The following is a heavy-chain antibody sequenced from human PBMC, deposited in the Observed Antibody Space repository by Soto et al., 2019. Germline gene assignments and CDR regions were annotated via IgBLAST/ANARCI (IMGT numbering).Heavy chain of an antibody. Sequence: ASVKVSCKASGGTFSSYAISWVRQAPGQGLEWMGGIIPIFGTANYAQKFQGRVTITADESTSTAYMELSSLRSEDTAVYYCAIEPSWVLRFLEWLGNGMDVWGQGTTVTVS. J-gene: IGHJ6*02. V-gene: IGHV1-69*13. CDR1: GGTFSSYA. CDR2: IIPIFGTA. CDR3: AIEPSWVLRFLEWLGNGMDV. D-gene: IGHD3-3*01.